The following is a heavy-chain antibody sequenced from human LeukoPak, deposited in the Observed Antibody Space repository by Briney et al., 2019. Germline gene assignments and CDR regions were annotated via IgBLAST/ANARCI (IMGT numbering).Heavy chain of an antibody. J-gene: IGHJ4*02. CDR1: GYTFTGYY. V-gene: IGHV1-2*02. CDR3: ARVVNPLSYGSGSPPPYFDY. Sequence: ASVKVSCKASGYTFTGYYMHWVRQAPGQGLEWMGWINPNSGGTNYAQKFQGRVTMTRDTSISTAYMELSRLRSDDTAVYYCARVVNPLSYGSGSPPPYFDYWGQGTLVTVSS. D-gene: IGHD3-10*01. CDR2: INPNSGGT.